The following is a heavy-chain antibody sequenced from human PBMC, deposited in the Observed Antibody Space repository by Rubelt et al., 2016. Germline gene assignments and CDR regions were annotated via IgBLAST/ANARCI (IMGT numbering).Heavy chain of an antibody. V-gene: IGHV3-23*01. D-gene: IGHD2-2*01. CDR1: GFTFSSSA. J-gene: IGHJ5*02. CDR2: ISGSGGST. CDR3: PNH. Sequence: EVQLLESGGGLVQPGGSLRLSCAASGFTFSSSAMSWVRQAPGKGLEWVSAISGSGGSTYYADSVNRQMKSLGVEDTAVYYWAKPPLRDRESQLLLVPNHWGQGTLVTVSS.